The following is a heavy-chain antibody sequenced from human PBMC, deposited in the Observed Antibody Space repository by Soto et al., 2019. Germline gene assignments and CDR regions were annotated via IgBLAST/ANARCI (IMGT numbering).Heavy chain of an antibody. D-gene: IGHD3-10*02. CDR3: ARHVRGGVTPGAH. J-gene: IGHJ4*02. V-gene: IGHV4-39*01. CDR1: GDSLTSGHY. CDR2: ISFGGSI. Sequence: QLQLEESGPGLVKPSETLSLICSVSGDSLTSGHYWGWIRQAPGKGLEWIGSISFGGSIYYNPSLKSRVTMSVDTPNIQFSLLLTSVTAADTAVYYCARHVRGGVTPGAHWGQGIRVAVSS.